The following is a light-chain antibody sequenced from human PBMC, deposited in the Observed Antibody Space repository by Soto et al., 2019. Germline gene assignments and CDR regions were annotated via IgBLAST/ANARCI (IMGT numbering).Light chain of an antibody. CDR2: GAS. V-gene: IGKV3-15*01. CDR3: QQYNNWPQT. Sequence: EIVLTQSPGTLSLSPGERATLSFSSSQSVSSSYLAWYQQKPGQAPRLLIYGASTRATGIPARFIGSGSGTEFTLTISSLQSEDFAVYYCQQYNNWPQTFGQGTKVDIK. CDR1: QSVSSSY. J-gene: IGKJ1*01.